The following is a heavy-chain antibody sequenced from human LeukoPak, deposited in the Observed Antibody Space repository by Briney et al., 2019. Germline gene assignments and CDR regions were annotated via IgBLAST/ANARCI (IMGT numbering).Heavy chain of an antibody. D-gene: IGHD1-26*01. J-gene: IGHJ4*02. Sequence: VGSLRLSCAASGFTFSDYYMSWIRQTPGKGLEWVSYISSSGGSTYYADSVKGRFTISRDNAKNSLYLQMNSLRAEDTAVYYCARFSGTYYGYFDYWGQGTLVTVSS. CDR1: GFTFSDYY. CDR2: ISSSGGST. CDR3: ARFSGTYYGYFDY. V-gene: IGHV3-11*04.